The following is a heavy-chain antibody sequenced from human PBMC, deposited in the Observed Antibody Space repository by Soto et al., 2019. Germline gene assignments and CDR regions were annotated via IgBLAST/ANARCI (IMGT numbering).Heavy chain of an antibody. D-gene: IGHD3-10*01. J-gene: IGHJ4*02. CDR1: GGSISSYY. V-gene: IGHV4-59*01. CDR2: IYYSGST. CDR3: VASLRITMVRGVIPFDY. Sequence: SETLSLTCTVSGGSISSYYWSWIRQPPGKGLEWIGYIYYSGSTNYNPSLKSRVTISVDTSKNQFSLKLSSVTAADTAVYYCVASLRITMVRGVIPFDYWGQGTLVTVS.